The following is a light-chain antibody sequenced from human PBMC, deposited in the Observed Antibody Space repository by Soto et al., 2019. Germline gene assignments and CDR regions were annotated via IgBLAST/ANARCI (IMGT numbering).Light chain of an antibody. CDR2: RDD. J-gene: IGLJ2*01. CDR3: QSYDRTNVV. CDR1: RGSVASNY. Sequence: NFMLTQPHSVSESPGKTITISCARSRGSVASNYVQWFQQRPGSAPTTIIYRDDQRPSGVPDRFSASVDSSSNSASLTISGLKTEDEADYYCQSYDRTNVVFGGGTQLTVL. V-gene: IGLV6-57*03.